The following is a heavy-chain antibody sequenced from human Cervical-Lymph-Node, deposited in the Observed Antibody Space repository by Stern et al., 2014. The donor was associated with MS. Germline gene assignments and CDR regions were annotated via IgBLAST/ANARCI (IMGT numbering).Heavy chain of an antibody. Sequence: VQLVQSGAEMKKPGESLKISCKGSGYSFTLYWMGWVRQMTGKGLEGMVFIYPGDSDTRYSPSFQGQFPSSSDKSISTAYLQWSSLKASDTAMYYCAALVRGSYFYWGQGTLVTVSS. J-gene: IGHJ4*02. CDR3: AALVRGSYFY. CDR2: IYPGDSDT. CDR1: GYSFTLYW. V-gene: IGHV5-51*01. D-gene: IGHD1-26*01.